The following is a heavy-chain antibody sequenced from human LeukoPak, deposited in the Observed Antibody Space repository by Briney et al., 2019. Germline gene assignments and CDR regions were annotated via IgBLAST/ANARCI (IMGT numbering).Heavy chain of an antibody. CDR1: GGSISSYY. CDR3: AREGYSYGPFDY. CDR2: IYYSGST. D-gene: IGHD5-18*01. V-gene: IGHV4-59*01. Sequence: PSETLSLTCTVSGGSISSYYWSWIRQPPGKGLEWIGYIYYSGSTNYNPSLKSRVTMSVDTSKNQFSLKLSSVTAADTAVYYCAREGYSYGPFDYWGQGTLVTVSS. J-gene: IGHJ4*02.